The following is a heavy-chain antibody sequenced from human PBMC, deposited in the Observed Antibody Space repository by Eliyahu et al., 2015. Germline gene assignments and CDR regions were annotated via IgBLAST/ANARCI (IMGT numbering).Heavy chain of an antibody. V-gene: IGHV1-69*01. CDR2: IIPIFGTA. D-gene: IGHD5-18*01. Sequence: QVQLVXSGAEVKKPGSSVXVSXKXSGGTFSSYAISWVRXAPGXGLEWMGGIIPIFGTANYAQKFQGRVTITADESTSTAYMELSSLRSEDTAVYYCARGGDTPFDYWGQGTLVTVSS. CDR1: GGTFSSYA. CDR3: ARGGDTPFDY. J-gene: IGHJ4*02.